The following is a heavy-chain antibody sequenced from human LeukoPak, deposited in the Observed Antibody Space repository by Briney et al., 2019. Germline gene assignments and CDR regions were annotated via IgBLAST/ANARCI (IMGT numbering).Heavy chain of an antibody. Sequence: SETLSLTCTVSGGSISSNSYYWGWIRQPPGKGLEWIGSIYYSGSTYYNPSLKSRVTMSVDTSTNQFSLKLTSVTAADTAVYYCARHAAVRGNLVDYRGQGTLVTVSS. CDR1: GGSISSNSYY. D-gene: IGHD3-10*01. V-gene: IGHV4-39*01. CDR3: ARHAAVRGNLVDY. J-gene: IGHJ4*02. CDR2: IYYSGST.